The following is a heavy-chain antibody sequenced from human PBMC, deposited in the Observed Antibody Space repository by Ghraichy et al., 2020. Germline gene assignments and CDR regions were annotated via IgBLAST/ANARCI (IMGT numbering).Heavy chain of an antibody. V-gene: IGHV3-48*02. CDR2: ITSSSGTI. J-gene: IGHJ4*02. CDR3: ARDLRHSSGYYYLDY. D-gene: IGHD3-22*01. Sequence: GGSLRLSCAASGFTLTGYSMNWVRQAPGKGLEWVSYITSSSGTIYYADSVKGRFTISRDNAKNSLYLQMNSLRDEDTAMYYCARDLRHSSGYYYLDYWGQGTLVTVSS. CDR1: GFTLTGYS.